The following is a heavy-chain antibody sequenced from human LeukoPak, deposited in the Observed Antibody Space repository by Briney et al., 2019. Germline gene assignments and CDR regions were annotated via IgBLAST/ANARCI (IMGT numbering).Heavy chain of an antibody. CDR3: TRDLVYQEVDY. Sequence: PGRSLRLSCTASGFTFGDYAMSWVRQAPGKGLEWVGFIRSKAYGGTTEYAASVKGRFTISRDDSKSIAYLQMNSLKTEDTAVYYCTRDLVYQEVDYWGQGTLVTVSS. V-gene: IGHV3-49*04. J-gene: IGHJ4*02. D-gene: IGHD2-8*02. CDR2: IRSKAYGGTT. CDR1: GFTFGDYA.